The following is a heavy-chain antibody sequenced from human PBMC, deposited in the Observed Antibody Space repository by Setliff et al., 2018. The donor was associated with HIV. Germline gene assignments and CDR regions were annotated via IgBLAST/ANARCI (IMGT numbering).Heavy chain of an antibody. CDR1: GASISNSNSY. CDR3: AREQREVSTYYFDY. Sequence: SETLSLTCTVYGASISNSNSYWGWIRQPPGKRLEWLGSIYYGGSTSYNPSLSSRLISVDTSKNQVSLRLSSVTAADTAVYYCAREQREVSTYYFDYWAQGSLVTVSS. D-gene: IGHD5-18*01. CDR2: IYYGGST. V-gene: IGHV4-39*02. J-gene: IGHJ4*02.